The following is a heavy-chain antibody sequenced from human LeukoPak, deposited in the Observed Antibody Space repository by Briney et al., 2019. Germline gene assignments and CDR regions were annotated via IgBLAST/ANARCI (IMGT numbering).Heavy chain of an antibody. D-gene: IGHD4-23*01. CDR1: GFTFSSYS. CDR3: KGYGGNSF. J-gene: IGHJ4*02. Sequence: GGSLRLSCAASGFTFSSYSMNWVRQAPGKGLEWVSLIDNVGGTYYADSVKGRFTISRDHSENTLYLQMNSLRAEDTALYYCKGYGGNSFWGQGTLVTVSS. V-gene: IGHV3-66*01. CDR2: IDNVGGT.